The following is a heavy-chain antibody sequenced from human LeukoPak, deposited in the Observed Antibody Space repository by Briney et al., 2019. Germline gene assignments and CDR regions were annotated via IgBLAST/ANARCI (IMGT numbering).Heavy chain of an antibody. V-gene: IGHV3-30*02. CDR3: ARDNGYGDYAFDY. D-gene: IGHD4-17*01. CDR2: IRYDGSNK. Sequence: GGSLRLSCAASGFTFSSYGMHWVRRAPGKGLEWVAFIRYDGSNKYYADSVKGRFTISRDNSKNTLYLQMNSLRAEDTAVYYCARDNGYGDYAFDYWGQGTLVTVSS. CDR1: GFTFSSYG. J-gene: IGHJ4*02.